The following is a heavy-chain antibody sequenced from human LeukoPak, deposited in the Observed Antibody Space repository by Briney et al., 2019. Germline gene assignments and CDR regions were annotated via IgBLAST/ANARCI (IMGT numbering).Heavy chain of an antibody. D-gene: IGHD3-22*01. V-gene: IGHV4-4*07. J-gene: IGHJ4*02. CDR2: IYSSGST. CDR3: ARTPIYYFDNSGYYN. Sequence: SETLSLTCTVSGGSINNYYWSWIRQPAGKGLEWIGLIYSSGSTSYNPSLKSRVAMSVDTSKKQFSLRLSSVTAADTAVYYCARTPIYYFDNSGYYNWGQGTLVTVSS. CDR1: GGSINNYY.